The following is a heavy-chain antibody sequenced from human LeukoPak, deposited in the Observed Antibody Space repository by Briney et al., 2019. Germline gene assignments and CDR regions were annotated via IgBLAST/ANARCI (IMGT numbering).Heavy chain of an antibody. J-gene: IGHJ3*02. D-gene: IGHD6-19*01. V-gene: IGHV3-53*01. CDR3: ASPISGQSFDI. CDR2: IYPGGET. Sequence: PVGSLRLSCAASGFTVSSNYMSSVRHAPGKGLEWVSVIYPGGETYYADFVKGRFTISRDNSKNTLYLQMNSLRAEDTAAYYCASPISGQSFDIWGQGTMVTVSS. CDR1: GFTVSSNY.